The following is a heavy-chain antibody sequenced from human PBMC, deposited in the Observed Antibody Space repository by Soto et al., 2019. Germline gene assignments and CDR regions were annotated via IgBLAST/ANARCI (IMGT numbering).Heavy chain of an antibody. D-gene: IGHD6-19*01. V-gene: IGHV3-30*18. Sequence: VQLVESGGGVVQPGRSLRLSCAASGFTFSDYAMHWVRQAPGKGLEWVAVVSHDGRNTHYVDSVKGRFTNSRDSSKNTVSLEMTSLRAEDTAVYYCAKGGRQWLVTSDFNYWGQGALVTVSS. CDR1: GFTFSDYA. CDR3: AKGGRQWLVTSDFNY. J-gene: IGHJ4*02. CDR2: VSHDGRNT.